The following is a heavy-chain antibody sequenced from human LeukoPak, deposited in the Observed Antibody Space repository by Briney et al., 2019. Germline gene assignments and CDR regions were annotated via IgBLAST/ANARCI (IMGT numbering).Heavy chain of an antibody. CDR3: ARVAYSSGWYGPFDY. CDR1: GGSFSAYY. J-gene: IGHJ4*02. Sequence: SETLSLTSAVYGGSFSAYYWGWIRQPPGKGLEWIRSIYYSGRTYYNPSLKSPVTISVDTSKNQFSLKLSSVTAAGTAVYYCARVAYSSGWYGPFDYWGQGTLVTVSS. CDR2: IYYSGRT. D-gene: IGHD6-19*01. V-gene: IGHV4-34*01.